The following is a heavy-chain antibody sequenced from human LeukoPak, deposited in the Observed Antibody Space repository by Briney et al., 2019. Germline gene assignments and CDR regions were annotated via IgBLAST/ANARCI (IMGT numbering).Heavy chain of an antibody. CDR3: AKDRESSYGFLRYSYYGMDV. CDR2: ISYSGSDI. V-gene: IGHV3-30*18. D-gene: IGHD5-18*01. J-gene: IGHJ6*02. Sequence: PGGSLRLSCAASGFXFSHYAMHWVRQAPGKGREWLAVISYSGSDIKYADSVKGRYIVSRDNSEATVYLQMNSLRPDDMAVYYCAKDRESSYGFLRYSYYGMDVWGQGTTVTVSS. CDR1: GFXFSHYA.